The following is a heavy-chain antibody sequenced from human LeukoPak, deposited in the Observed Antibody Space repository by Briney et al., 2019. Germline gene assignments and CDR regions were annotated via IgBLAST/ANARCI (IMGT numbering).Heavy chain of an antibody. CDR1: GFTFSSYS. CDR2: ISSSSSYI. V-gene: IGHV3-21*01. D-gene: IGHD3-3*01. CDR3: ARADRTGITIFGVVINSNFDY. Sequence: GGSLRLSCAASGFTFSSYSMNWVRQAPGKGLEWVSSISSSSSYIYYADSVKGRFTISRDNAKNSLYLQMNSLRAEDTAVYYCARADRTGITIFGVVINSNFDYWGQGTLVTVSS. J-gene: IGHJ4*02.